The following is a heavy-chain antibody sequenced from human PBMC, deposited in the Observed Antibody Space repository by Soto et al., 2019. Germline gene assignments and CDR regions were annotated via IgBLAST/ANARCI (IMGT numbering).Heavy chain of an antibody. V-gene: IGHV1-69*13. CDR1: GGTFSSYA. Sequence: SVKVSCKASGGTFSSYAISWVRQAPGQGLEWMGGIIPIFGTANYAQKFQGRVTITADESTSTAYMELSSLRSEDTAVYYCARDSRVSSGYYGPYYFDYWGQGTLVTVSS. CDR2: IIPIFGTA. J-gene: IGHJ4*02. CDR3: ARDSRVSSGYYGPYYFDY. D-gene: IGHD3-22*01.